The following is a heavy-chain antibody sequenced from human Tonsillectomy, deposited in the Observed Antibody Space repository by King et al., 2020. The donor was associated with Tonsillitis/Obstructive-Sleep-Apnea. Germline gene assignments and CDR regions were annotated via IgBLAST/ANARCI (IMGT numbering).Heavy chain of an antibody. D-gene: IGHD5-12*01. CDR2: NSYSGST. CDR3: ADLGYSGYDPFNY. Sequence: QLQESGPGLVKPSETLSLTCTVSGGSISSSSYYWGRIRQPPVKGLEWFGSNSYSGSTYYNPSLKGRVTISVDTSKNQFSLKLNSVTAADTAVYYCADLGYSGYDPFNYWGQGTLVTVSS. V-gene: IGHV4-39*01. J-gene: IGHJ4*02. CDR1: GGSISSSSYY.